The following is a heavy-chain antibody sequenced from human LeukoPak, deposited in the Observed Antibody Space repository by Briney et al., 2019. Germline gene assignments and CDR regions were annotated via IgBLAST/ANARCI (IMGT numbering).Heavy chain of an antibody. Sequence: ASVKVSCKASGYTFTGYYMHWVRQAPGQGLEWMGWINPNSGGTNYAQKFQGRVTMTRDTSISTAYMELSRLRSDDTAVYYCARQLTRRFGESPRSDLFGYCGQGTLVTVSS. J-gene: IGHJ4*02. CDR1: GYTFTGYY. CDR2: INPNSGGT. V-gene: IGHV1-2*02. CDR3: ARQLTRRFGESPRSDLFGY. D-gene: IGHD3-10*01.